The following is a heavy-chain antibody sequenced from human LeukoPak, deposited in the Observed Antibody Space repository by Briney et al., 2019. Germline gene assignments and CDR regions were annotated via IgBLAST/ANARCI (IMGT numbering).Heavy chain of an antibody. CDR3: AKASGMAVAGTSSYYYYYYMDV. J-gene: IGHJ6*03. V-gene: IGHV3-21*04. CDR1: GFTFSTYN. Sequence: PGGSLRLSCAASGFTFSTYNMNWVRQAPGKGLEWVSSISGSSSYIYYADSVKGRFSISRDNAKNSLYLQMNSLRAEDTALYYCAKASGMAVAGTSSYYYYYYMDVWGKGTTVTISS. D-gene: IGHD6-19*01. CDR2: ISGSSSYI.